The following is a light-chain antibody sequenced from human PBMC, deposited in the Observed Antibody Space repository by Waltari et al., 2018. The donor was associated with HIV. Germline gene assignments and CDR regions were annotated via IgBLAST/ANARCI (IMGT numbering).Light chain of an antibody. CDR2: GAF. CDR3: QQYYSSPWT. V-gene: IGKV3-20*01. Sequence: EIVLTQSPGTLSLSPGERATLSCRASQSISSNYLAWYLHKPGQAPSLLMYGAFNRATGIPDRCSGSGSGTDFTLTISRVEPEDFAVYYCQQYYSSPWTFGQGTKVEIK. CDR1: QSISSNY. J-gene: IGKJ1*01.